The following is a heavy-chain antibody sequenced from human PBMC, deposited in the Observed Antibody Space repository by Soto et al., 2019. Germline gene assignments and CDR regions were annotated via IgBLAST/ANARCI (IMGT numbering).Heavy chain of an antibody. Sequence: KLQGRVTMTTDTSTSTAYMELRSLRSDDTAVYYCARDIQHSSSWYVQFDYWGQGTLVTVSS. V-gene: IGHV1-18*01. D-gene: IGHD6-13*01. J-gene: IGHJ4*02. CDR3: ARDIQHSSSWYVQFDY.